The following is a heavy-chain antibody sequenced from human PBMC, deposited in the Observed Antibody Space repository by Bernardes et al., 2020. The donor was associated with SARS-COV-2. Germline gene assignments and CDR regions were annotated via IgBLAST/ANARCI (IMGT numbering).Heavy chain of an antibody. CDR3: ARDVEGYNRVVELDIDY. J-gene: IGHJ4*02. D-gene: IGHD3-22*01. Sequence: ASVKVSCKASGYNFISYGISWVRQAPGQGLEWEGWISGYNGKTNSAQKFQGRVTMTTDTSTSTAYMELRSLRSDDTAVYYCARDVEGYNRVVELDIDYWGQGTLVTVSS. CDR1: GYNFISYG. CDR2: ISGYNGKT. V-gene: IGHV1-18*01.